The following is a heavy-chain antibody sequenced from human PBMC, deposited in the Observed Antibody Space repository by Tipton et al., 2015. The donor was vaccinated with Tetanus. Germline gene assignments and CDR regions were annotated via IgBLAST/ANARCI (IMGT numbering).Heavy chain of an antibody. CDR1: GYSFTSYW. D-gene: IGHD6-13*01. Sequence: VQLVQSGAEVKKPGESLKISCKGSGYSFTSYWIGWVRQMHGKGLEWMGIIYPGDSDTRYSPPFQGQVTISADKSISTAYLQWSSLKAPDPAMYYCARSPGWAAGTSVWFDPWGQGTLVTVSS. J-gene: IGHJ5*02. V-gene: IGHV5-51*01. CDR2: IYPGDSDT. CDR3: ARSPGWAAGTSVWFDP.